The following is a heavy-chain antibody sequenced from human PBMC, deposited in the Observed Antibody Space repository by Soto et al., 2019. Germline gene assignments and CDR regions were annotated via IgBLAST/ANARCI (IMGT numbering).Heavy chain of an antibody. V-gene: IGHV3-23*01. Sequence: EVQLLESGGGLEQPGGSLRLSCVGSGHTFHNYAMTWVRQAPGKGLEWVAGISGSGGSTYYADSVSGRFTISRNDSKNKLYFQMNSLRAEYTAVYYCAKVSRGIGVVRAGLNWGQGTRVTVCS. J-gene: IGHJ4*02. CDR3: AKVSRGIGVVRAGLN. CDR1: GHTFHNYA. CDR2: ISGSGGST. D-gene: IGHD2-2*01.